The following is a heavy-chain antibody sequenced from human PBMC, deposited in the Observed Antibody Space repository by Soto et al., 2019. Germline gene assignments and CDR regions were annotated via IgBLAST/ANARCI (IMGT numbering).Heavy chain of an antibody. CDR1: GGSISSSSYY. D-gene: IGHD1-26*01. CDR3: ARHGRERVYYGMDV. V-gene: IGHV4-39*01. Sequence: SETLSLTCTVSGGSISSSSYYWGWIRQPPGKGLEWIGSIYYSGSAYYNPSLKSRVTISVDTSKNQFSLKLSSVTAADTAVYYCARHGRERVYYGMDVWGQGTTVTVSS. J-gene: IGHJ6*02. CDR2: IYYSGSA.